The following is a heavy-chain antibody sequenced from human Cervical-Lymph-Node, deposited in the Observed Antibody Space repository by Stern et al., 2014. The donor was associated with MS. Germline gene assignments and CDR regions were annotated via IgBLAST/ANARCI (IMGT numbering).Heavy chain of an antibody. Sequence: VQLVESGGGVVQPGRSLRLSCAASGFTFRNYAMHWVRQAPGKGLEWVAFISDDWSNKYYSDAVKGRFTISRDNSKNTLFLQMNSLRTEDTAVYYCARDLLRYVDYGENWGQGTLVTVSS. J-gene: IGHJ4*02. CDR3: ARDLLRYVDYGEN. CDR1: GFTFRNYA. D-gene: IGHD4-17*01. V-gene: IGHV3-30-3*01. CDR2: ISDDWSNK.